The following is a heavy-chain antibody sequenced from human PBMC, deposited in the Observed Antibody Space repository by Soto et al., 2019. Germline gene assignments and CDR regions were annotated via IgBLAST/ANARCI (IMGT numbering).Heavy chain of an antibody. CDR3: ARDIGGSYYYYYYGMDV. V-gene: IGHV3-48*02. Sequence: PVGSLRLSCAASGFTFSSYSMNWVRQAPGKGLEWVSYISSSSSTIYYADSVKGRFTISRDNAKNSLYLQMNSLRDEDTAVYYCARDIGGSYYYYYYGMDVWGQGTTVTVSS. CDR1: GFTFSSYS. J-gene: IGHJ6*02. CDR2: ISSSSSTI. D-gene: IGHD1-26*01.